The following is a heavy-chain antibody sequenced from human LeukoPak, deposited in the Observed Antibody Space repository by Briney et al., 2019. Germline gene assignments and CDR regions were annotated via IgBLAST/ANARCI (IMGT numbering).Heavy chain of an antibody. CDR3: AGIPVFGVVLHQEPV. CDR1: GGTFSDYA. V-gene: IGHV1-69*10. D-gene: IGHD3-3*01. J-gene: IGHJ6*04. Sequence: ASVKVSCKASGGTFSDYALNWVRQAPGQGLEWMGVFIPILGTANSTQKFQGRVTITADISTNTVYMELSSVRSEDTAVYFCAGIPVFGVVLHQEPVWGKGTTVTVSS. CDR2: FIPILGTA.